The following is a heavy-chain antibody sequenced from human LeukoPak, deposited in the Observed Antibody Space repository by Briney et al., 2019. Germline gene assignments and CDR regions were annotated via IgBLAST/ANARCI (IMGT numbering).Heavy chain of an antibody. V-gene: IGHV3-15*01. CDR3: TVNDPRLDH. D-gene: IGHD2-8*01. CDR2: IKSKTDGGTT. Sequence: GGSLRLSCAASGFTFSNAWMSWVRQAPGKGLEWLGRIKSKTDGGTTDYAAPVKGRFTISRDDSKNRQYLQVNSLKIEDTGVYYCTVNDPRLDHWGQGTLVTVSS. J-gene: IGHJ4*02. CDR1: GFTFSNAW.